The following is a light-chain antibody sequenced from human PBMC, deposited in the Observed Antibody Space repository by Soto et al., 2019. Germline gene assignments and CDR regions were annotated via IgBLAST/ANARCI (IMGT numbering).Light chain of an antibody. J-gene: IGKJ2*01. CDR3: MQALQTPT. Sequence: MTQLPPSRPSTLGSPAPFPSGLSKGPLHGKDTNYLDCYLQKPGRSPQLLIYLGSYRASGVPDRFSGSGSGTDFTLKISRVEAEDVGIYYCMQALQTPTFGRGTKLEIK. V-gene: IGKV2-28*01. CDR2: LGS. CDR1: KGPLHGKDTNY.